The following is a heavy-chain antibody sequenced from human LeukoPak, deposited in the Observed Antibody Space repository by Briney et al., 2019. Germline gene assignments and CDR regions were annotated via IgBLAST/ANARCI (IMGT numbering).Heavy chain of an antibody. D-gene: IGHD6-19*01. Sequence: SQTLALTSAISVDSFSSNSAALNWIRQSPSRCLHWLGRIYYKSKWFHDYALSVNSRITFNPDISKHQFSLKLNSVTPEDTAVYSCARDQGAVAAKGYYFDYWGQGTLVTVSS. J-gene: IGHJ4*02. CDR1: VDSFSSNSAA. CDR2: IYYKSKWFH. V-gene: IGHV6-1*01. CDR3: ARDQGAVAAKGYYFDY.